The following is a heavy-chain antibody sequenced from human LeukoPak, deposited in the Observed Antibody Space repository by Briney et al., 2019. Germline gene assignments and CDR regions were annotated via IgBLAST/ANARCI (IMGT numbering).Heavy chain of an antibody. D-gene: IGHD3-22*01. J-gene: IGHJ4*02. V-gene: IGHV3-48*03. Sequence: GGSPRLSCAASRFTFSSYEMNWVRQAPGKGLEWVSYISDSGSSKYYADSVKGRFTISRDNAKNSMYLQMNSLRAEDTAVYYCVREGYYDSSGYLGVFDYWGQGTLVTVSS. CDR3: VREGYYDSSGYLGVFDY. CDR1: RFTFSSYE. CDR2: ISDSGSSK.